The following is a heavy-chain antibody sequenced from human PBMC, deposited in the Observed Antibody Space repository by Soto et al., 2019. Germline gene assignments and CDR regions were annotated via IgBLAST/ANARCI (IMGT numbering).Heavy chain of an antibody. V-gene: IGHV3-33*01. Sequence: GGSLRLSCAASGFTFSSYGMHWVRQAPGKGLEWVAVIWYDGSNKYYADSVKGRFTISRDNSKNTLYLQMNSLRAEDTAVYYCARVLAVAGPYYYYYGMDVWGQGTTVTVSS. CDR2: IWYDGSNK. CDR1: GFTFSSYG. J-gene: IGHJ6*02. D-gene: IGHD6-19*01. CDR3: ARVLAVAGPYYYYYGMDV.